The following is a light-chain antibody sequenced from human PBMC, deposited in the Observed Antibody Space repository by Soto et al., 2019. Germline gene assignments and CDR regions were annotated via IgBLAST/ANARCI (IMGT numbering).Light chain of an antibody. Sequence: DIQMTQSPSTLSASVGDRVTITCRASQSISSWLAWYQQKPGKAPKLLIYDASSLESGVPSRFSGSRSGTEFTLTLSSLQPDDFATYYCQQYNSYSYTFGQGTKLEIK. CDR1: QSISSW. CDR2: DAS. V-gene: IGKV1-5*01. CDR3: QQYNSYSYT. J-gene: IGKJ2*01.